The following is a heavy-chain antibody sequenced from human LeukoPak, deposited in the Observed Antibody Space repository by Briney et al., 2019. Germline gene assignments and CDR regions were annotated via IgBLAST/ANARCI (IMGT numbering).Heavy chain of an antibody. D-gene: IGHD1-26*01. V-gene: IGHV3-48*03. CDR1: GFTFSSYE. Sequence: GGSLRLSCAASGFTFSSYEMNWVRQAPGKGLEWVSYISSSGSTIYYADSVKGRFTISRDNAKNSLYLQINSLRAEDTAVYYCTSRAGSYSSYYYYMDVWGKGTTVTVSS. J-gene: IGHJ6*03. CDR3: TSRAGSYSSYYYYMDV. CDR2: ISSSGSTI.